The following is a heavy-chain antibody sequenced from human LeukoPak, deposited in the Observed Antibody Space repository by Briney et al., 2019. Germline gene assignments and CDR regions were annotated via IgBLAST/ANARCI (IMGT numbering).Heavy chain of an antibody. CDR2: FNPEDGYT. V-gene: IGHV1-24*01. D-gene: IGHD3-10*01. Sequence: ASVKVSCKVSGYTLNELSMQWVRQAPGKGLEWMGGFNPEDGYTVSAQKFQARLSMTEDTSTDTAYMQLSSLRSEDTAVYYCATLRSGSYYMSYFDAWGQGSLVIVSS. CDR1: GYTLNELS. J-gene: IGHJ5*02. CDR3: ATLRSGSYYMSYFDA.